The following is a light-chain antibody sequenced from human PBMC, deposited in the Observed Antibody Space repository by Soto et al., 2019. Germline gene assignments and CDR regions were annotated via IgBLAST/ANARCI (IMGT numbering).Light chain of an antibody. CDR1: SSDVGAYNY. CDR2: EVT. Sequence: QSALTQPPSASGSPGQSVTISCTGTSSDVGAYNYVSWYQQHAGKAPKLGIYEVTKRPSGVPDRFSGSKSANTASLTVSGLQAEDEADYYCSSFASSNTWVFGVGTKLTVL. J-gene: IGLJ3*02. CDR3: SSFASSNTWV. V-gene: IGLV2-8*01.